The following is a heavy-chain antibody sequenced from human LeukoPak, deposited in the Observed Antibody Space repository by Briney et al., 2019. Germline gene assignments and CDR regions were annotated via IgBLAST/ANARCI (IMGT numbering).Heavy chain of an antibody. Sequence: GGSLSLSCEASGFTFSSYAMSWVRQAPGKGLEWVSGISGSGGSTYYEDSVKGRLTISRDNSKNTLYLQMNSLRAEDTAVHYCAKGIAGSRPPFDYWGQGTLVTVSS. D-gene: IGHD1-1*01. V-gene: IGHV3-23*01. CDR1: GFTFSSYA. CDR2: ISGSGGST. J-gene: IGHJ4*02. CDR3: AKGIAGSRPPFDY.